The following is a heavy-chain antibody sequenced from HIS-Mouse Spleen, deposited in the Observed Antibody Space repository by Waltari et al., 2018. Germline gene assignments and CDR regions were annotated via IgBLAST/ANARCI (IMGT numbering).Heavy chain of an antibody. V-gene: IGHV1-2*02. Sequence: ASGYTFTGYYMHWVRQAPGQGLEWMGWINPKTGGTTYTQKLQGRVTMPRDTSISTAYMELSRLRSDDTAVYYCASNSYYYDSSGYLYWGQGTLVTVSS. D-gene: IGHD3-22*01. CDR1: GYTFTGYY. CDR3: ASNSYYYDSSGYLY. J-gene: IGHJ4*02. CDR2: INPKTGGT.